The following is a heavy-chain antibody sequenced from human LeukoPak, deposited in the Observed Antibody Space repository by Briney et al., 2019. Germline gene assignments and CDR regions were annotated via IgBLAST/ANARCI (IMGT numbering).Heavy chain of an antibody. CDR1: GGSLSSYY. CDR3: ARSPSSGYYRFNY. Sequence: SETLSLTCTVSGGSLSSYYWSWIRQPPGKGLEWIGYIYYSGSTNYNPSLKSRVTISVDTSKNQFSLKLSSVTAADTAVYYCARSPSSGYYRFNYWGQGTLVTVSS. J-gene: IGHJ4*02. D-gene: IGHD3-22*01. CDR2: IYYSGST. V-gene: IGHV4-59*01.